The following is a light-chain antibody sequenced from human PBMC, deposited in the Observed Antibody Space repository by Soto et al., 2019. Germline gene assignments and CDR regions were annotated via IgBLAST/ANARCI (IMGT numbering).Light chain of an antibody. CDR2: NIN. J-gene: IGLJ1*01. V-gene: IGLV1-44*01. Sequence: QSVLTQPPSASGTPGQRVTMSCSGSDSNIGRHNVNWYQQLPGSAPRVVIYNINQRPSGVPGRFSGSKSGTSASLAISGLQPVDEAEYYCSAWDGSLNGHVFGTGTKLTVL. CDR1: DSNIGRHN. CDR3: SAWDGSLNGHV.